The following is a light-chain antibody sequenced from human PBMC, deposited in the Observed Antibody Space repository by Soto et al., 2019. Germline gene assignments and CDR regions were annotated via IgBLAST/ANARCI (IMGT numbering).Light chain of an antibody. CDR3: GTWDSSLSAVV. V-gene: IGLV1-51*01. J-gene: IGLJ2*01. CDR2: DNN. Sequence: QSVLTQPPSVSAAPGQKVTISCSGSSSNIGNNYVSWYQQLPRTAPKLLIYDNNTRPSGIPDRVSGSKSGTSATLGITGLQTGDEADYYCGTWDSSLSAVVFGGGTKLTVL. CDR1: SSNIGNNY.